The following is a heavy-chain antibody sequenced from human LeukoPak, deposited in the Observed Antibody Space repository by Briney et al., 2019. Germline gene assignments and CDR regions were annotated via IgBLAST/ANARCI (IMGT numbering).Heavy chain of an antibody. J-gene: IGHJ6*03. CDR3: AGVVYYYYYMDV. CDR2: IYTSGST. V-gene: IGHV4-4*09. D-gene: IGHD2-15*01. Sequence: SETLSLTCTVSGGSISSYYWSWIRQPPGKGLEWIGYIYTSGSTNYNPSLKSRVTISVDTSKNQFSLKLSSVTAADPAVYYCAGVVYYYYYMDVWGKGTTVTVSS. CDR1: GGSISSYY.